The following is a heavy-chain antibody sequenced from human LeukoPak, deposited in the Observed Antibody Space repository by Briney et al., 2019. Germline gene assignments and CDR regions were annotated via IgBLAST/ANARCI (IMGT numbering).Heavy chain of an antibody. V-gene: IGHV3-21*01. CDR2: ISSSSSYI. D-gene: IGHD1-26*01. J-gene: IGHJ4*02. Sequence: PGGSLRLSCAASGFTFSSYSMNWVRQAPGKGLEWVSSISSSSSYIYYADSVKGRFTISRDDARNTLYLQMNSLRAEDTAVYYCTRGDFYVGAQDSWGQGTLVAVSS. CDR3: TRGDFYVGAQDS. CDR1: GFTFSSYS.